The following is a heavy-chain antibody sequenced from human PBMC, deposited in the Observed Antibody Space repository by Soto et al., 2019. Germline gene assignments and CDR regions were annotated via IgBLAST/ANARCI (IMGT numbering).Heavy chain of an antibody. CDR3: ARVFDSPYSSSWYSAFDI. CDR2: IYDSGST. V-gene: IGHV4-30-4*01. J-gene: IGHJ3*02. CDR1: GGSISSGDYY. D-gene: IGHD6-13*01. Sequence: QVQLQESGPGLVKPSQTLSLTCTVSGGSISSGDYYWSWIRQPPGKGLEWLGYIYDSGSTHYNPSLESRVTISVDTSKNQFSLRLASVTAADTAVYYCARVFDSPYSSSWYSAFDIWGRGQWSPSLQ.